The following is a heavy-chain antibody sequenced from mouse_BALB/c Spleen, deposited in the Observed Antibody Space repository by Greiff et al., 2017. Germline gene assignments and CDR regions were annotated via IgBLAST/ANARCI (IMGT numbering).Heavy chain of an antibody. J-gene: IGHJ4*01. V-gene: IGHV2-9-2*01. CDR2: IWTGGGT. CDR1: GFSLTSYD. Sequence: VKLVESGPGLVAPSQSLSITCTVSGFSLTSYDISWIRQPPGKGLEWLGVIWTGGGTNYNSAFMSRLSISKDNSKSQVFLKMNSLQTDDTAIYYCVRDGLVNYAMDYWGQGTSVTVSS. D-gene: IGHD2-10*02. CDR3: VRDGLVNYAMDY.